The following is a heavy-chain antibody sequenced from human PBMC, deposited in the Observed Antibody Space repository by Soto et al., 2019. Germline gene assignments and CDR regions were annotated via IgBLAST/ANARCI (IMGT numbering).Heavy chain of an antibody. CDR1: GYTFTVYY. V-gene: IGHV1-2*02. J-gene: IGHJ4*02. Sequence: ASVKVSCNASGYTFTVYYMHLVRQAPGQGLEWMGWFNPKSGGTMYPQKFQGRVTMTWDTSISTAYMALTRLRSDDTAVYYCARDLAKGGGSAGFDYWGQGTLVTVSS. CDR3: ARDLAKGGGSAGFDY. CDR2: FNPKSGGT. D-gene: IGHD1-26*01.